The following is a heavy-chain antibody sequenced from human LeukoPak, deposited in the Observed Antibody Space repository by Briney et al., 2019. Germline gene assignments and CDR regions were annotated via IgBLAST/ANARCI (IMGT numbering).Heavy chain of an antibody. D-gene: IGHD5-18*01. CDR2: IWYDGSDK. Sequence: GESLRVSCAASGFTFSTYGMHWVRQAPGRGLEWVAVIWYDGSDKFYVDSVKGRFTIFRDNSKNTLHLQMNSLRAEDTAVYYCAKGVYTYGSLLLGFDSWGQGTLVTVSS. J-gene: IGHJ4*02. CDR3: AKGVYTYGSLLLGFDS. V-gene: IGHV3-33*06. CDR1: GFTFSTYG.